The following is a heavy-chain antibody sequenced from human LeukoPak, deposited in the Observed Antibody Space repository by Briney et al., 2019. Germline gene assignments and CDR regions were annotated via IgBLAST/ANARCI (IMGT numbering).Heavy chain of an antibody. CDR1: GGSISSHY. CDR3: ARGGDGYNYEDY. CDR2: IYKSGST. D-gene: IGHD5-24*01. V-gene: IGHV4-59*11. J-gene: IGHJ4*02. Sequence: SGALSLTCTVSGGSISSHYWSWIRQPPGEGREWMGYIYKSGSTNYNPSLKSRVTISEDMSKNQFSLKLSSVTAADTAVYYCARGGDGYNYEDYWGQGTLVTVSS.